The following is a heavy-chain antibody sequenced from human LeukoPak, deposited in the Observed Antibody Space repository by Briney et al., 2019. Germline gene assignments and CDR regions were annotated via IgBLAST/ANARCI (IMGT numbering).Heavy chain of an antibody. V-gene: IGHV4-34*01. D-gene: IGHD3-10*01. CDR2: INHSGST. CDR3: ARVTYYYGSGSYFPFDY. J-gene: IGHJ4*02. CDR1: GGSFGGYY. Sequence: PSETLSLTCAVYGGSFGGYYWSWIRQPPGKGLEWLGEINHSGSTNYNPSLKSRVTISVDTSKNQFSLKLSSVTAADTAVYYCARVTYYYGSGSYFPFDYWGQGTLVTVSS.